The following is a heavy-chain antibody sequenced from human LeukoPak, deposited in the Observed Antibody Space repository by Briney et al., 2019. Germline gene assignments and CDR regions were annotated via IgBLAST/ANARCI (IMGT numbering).Heavy chain of an antibody. CDR3: AKDLTGTTLGWFDP. J-gene: IGHJ5*02. V-gene: IGHV3-43*01. Sequence: GGSLRLSCAASGFTFDDYTMHWVRQAPGKGLEWVSLISWDGGSTYYADSVKGRFTISRDNSKNSLHLQMNSLRTEDTALYYCAKDLTGTTLGWFDPWGQGTLVTVSS. CDR1: GFTFDDYT. CDR2: ISWDGGST. D-gene: IGHD1-20*01.